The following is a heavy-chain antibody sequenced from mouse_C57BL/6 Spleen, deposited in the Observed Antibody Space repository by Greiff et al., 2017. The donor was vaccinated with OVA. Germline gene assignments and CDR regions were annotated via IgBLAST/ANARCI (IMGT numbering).Heavy chain of an antibody. D-gene: IGHD4-1*01. CDR3: ARGLTGTGYFDV. CDR1: GISITTGNYR. J-gene: IGHJ1*03. V-gene: IGHV3-5*01. CDR2: IYYSGTI. Sequence: VQLQQSGPGLVKPSQTVFLTCTVTGISITTGNYRWSWIRQFPGNKLEWIGYIYYSGTITYNPSLTSRTTITRDTPKNQFFLEMNSLTAEDTATYYCARGLTGTGYFDVWGTGTTVTVSS.